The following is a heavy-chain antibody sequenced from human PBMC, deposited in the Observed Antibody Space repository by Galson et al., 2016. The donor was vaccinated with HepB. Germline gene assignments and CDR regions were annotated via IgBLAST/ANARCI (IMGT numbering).Heavy chain of an antibody. CDR2: INAGNGNT. D-gene: IGHD4-11*01. CDR1: GYTFTSRA. J-gene: IGHJ6*02. V-gene: IGHV1-3*01. Sequence: KVSCKASGYTFTSRAMHWVRQAPGQRLEWMGWINAGNGNTKYSQKFQGRVTITRDTSASTAYMELSSLRSEDTAVYYCATSRGYSNYDYYYYGMDVWGQGTTVTVSS. CDR3: ATSRGYSNYDYYYYGMDV.